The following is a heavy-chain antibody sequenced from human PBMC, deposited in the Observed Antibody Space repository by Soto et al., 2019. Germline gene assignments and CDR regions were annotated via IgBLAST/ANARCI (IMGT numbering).Heavy chain of an antibody. CDR1: CGSISSGGYY. V-gene: IGHV4-31*03. CDR2: IYYSGST. D-gene: IGHD2-2*01. J-gene: IGHJ3*02. CDR3: ARDRCSSTSCYVGHDAFDI. Sequence: QVQLQESGPGLVKPSQTLSLTCTVSCGSISSGGYYWSWIRQHPGKGLEWIGYIYYSGSTYYNPSLKSRVTISVDTSKNQFSLKLSSVTAADTAVYYCARDRCSSTSCYVGHDAFDIWGQGTMVTVSS.